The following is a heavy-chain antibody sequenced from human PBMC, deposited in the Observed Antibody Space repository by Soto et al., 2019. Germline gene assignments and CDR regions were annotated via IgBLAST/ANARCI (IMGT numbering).Heavy chain of an antibody. Sequence: QVQLQESGPGLVKPSQTLSLTCTVSGASISSGDYYWGWIRQSPGKGLEWIGHISYSGSTSSNPSLTSRVSMSVDTSKHHFSLKLSSVTAADTAVYFCVRAFGSRFLEWPRFDPWGQGTLVTVSS. J-gene: IGHJ5*02. CDR1: GASISSGDYY. CDR2: ISYSGST. CDR3: VRAFGSRFLEWPRFDP. D-gene: IGHD3-3*01. V-gene: IGHV4-30-4*01.